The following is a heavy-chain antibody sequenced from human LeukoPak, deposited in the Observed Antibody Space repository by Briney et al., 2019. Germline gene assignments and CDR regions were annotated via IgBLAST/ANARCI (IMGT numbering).Heavy chain of an antibody. D-gene: IGHD3-10*01. CDR2: IYWDDDK. CDR1: GFSLSTSGVG. Sequence: GSGPTLVKPTQTLTLTCTFSGFSLSTSGVGVAWIRRPPGKALEWLALIYWDDDKRYSPSLKSRLTLTKDTSKNQVVLTMTDMDPVDTATYYCAHLRVYYYGSGSYFPKTLDYWGQGTLVTVSS. V-gene: IGHV2-5*02. CDR3: AHLRVYYYGSGSYFPKTLDY. J-gene: IGHJ4*02.